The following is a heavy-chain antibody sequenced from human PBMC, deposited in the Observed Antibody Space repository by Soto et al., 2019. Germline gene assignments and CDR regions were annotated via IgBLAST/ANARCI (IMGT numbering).Heavy chain of an antibody. CDR1: GFTFSSYA. D-gene: IGHD6-19*01. CDR3: AREGSGWYYFDY. CDR2: ISGGGVST. Sequence: GGSLRLSCAASGFTFSSYAMSWVRQAPGKGLEWVSTISGGGVSTHYADSVKGRFTISRDNSKNTLYLQMNSLRAEDTAVYYCAREGSGWYYFDYWGQGTLVTVSS. V-gene: IGHV3-23*01. J-gene: IGHJ4*02.